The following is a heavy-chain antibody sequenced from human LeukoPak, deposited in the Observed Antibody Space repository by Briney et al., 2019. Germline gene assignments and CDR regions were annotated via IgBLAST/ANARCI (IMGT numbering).Heavy chain of an antibody. CDR3: VRSYGQGQRDY. D-gene: IGHD6-25*01. J-gene: IGHJ4*02. CDR1: GYTFTGYY. V-gene: IGHV1-2*02. CDR2: INPDSGGT. Sequence: ASVKVSCKASGYTFTGYYMHWVRQAPGQGLEWMGWINPDSGGTNYAQKFQGRVTMTRDTSISTAYMDLGRLRSDDTAMYYCVRSYGQGQRDYWGQGTLVTVSS.